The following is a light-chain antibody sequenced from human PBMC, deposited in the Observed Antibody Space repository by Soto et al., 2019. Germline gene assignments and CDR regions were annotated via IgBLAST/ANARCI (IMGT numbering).Light chain of an antibody. V-gene: IGKV3-20*01. Sequence: EIVLTQSPGTLSLSPGERATLSCRASQSISSSYLAWYQQKPGQAPRVLIYGASSRATGIPDRFSGSGSGTDCALTISRLEPEDFAVYFCQQYGNPPPNAFGQGTKVEIK. J-gene: IGKJ2*01. CDR2: GAS. CDR3: QQYGNPPPNA. CDR1: QSISSSY.